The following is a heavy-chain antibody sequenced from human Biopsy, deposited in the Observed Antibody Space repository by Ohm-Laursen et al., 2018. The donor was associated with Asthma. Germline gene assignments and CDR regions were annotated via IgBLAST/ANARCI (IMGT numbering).Heavy chain of an antibody. CDR3: ASDFPKDYARYNFQF. Sequence: SVKVSCKVSGYSLTDLSMHWVRQAPGQGLEWMGGHDHEEGGTVNARRFQGRVTMTEDTSTDTAYMELSSLSSDDTAVYYCASDFPKDYARYNFQFWGQGTLVTVSS. CDR2: HDHEEGGT. J-gene: IGHJ4*02. V-gene: IGHV1-24*01. CDR1: GYSLTDLS. D-gene: IGHD4-17*01.